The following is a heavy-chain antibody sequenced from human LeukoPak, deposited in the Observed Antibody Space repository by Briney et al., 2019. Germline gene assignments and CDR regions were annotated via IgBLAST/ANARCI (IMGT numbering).Heavy chain of an antibody. J-gene: IGHJ4*02. CDR1: GGSFSGYY. CDR3: ARSMVRGLTHPYSFDY. V-gene: IGHV4-34*01. D-gene: IGHD3-10*01. Sequence: SETLSLTCAVYGGSFSGYYWSWIRQPPGEGLEWIGEINHSGSTNFNPSLKSRVTISVDPSKNQFSLKLSSVTAADTAVYYCARSMVRGLTHPYSFDYWGQGTLVTVSS. CDR2: INHSGST.